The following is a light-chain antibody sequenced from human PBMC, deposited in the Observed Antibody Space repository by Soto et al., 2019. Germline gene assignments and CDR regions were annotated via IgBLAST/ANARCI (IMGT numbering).Light chain of an antibody. J-gene: IGLJ2*01. Sequence: QSVLTQPPSASGTPGQRVTISCSGSSSNIGSNTVNWYQQLPGTAPKLLIYSNNQRPSGVPDRFSGSKSGTSASLAISGLQSEDEADYYCAAWDYSLNGVVVGGGTKLTVL. CDR1: SSNIGSNT. CDR3: AAWDYSLNGVV. CDR2: SNN. V-gene: IGLV1-44*01.